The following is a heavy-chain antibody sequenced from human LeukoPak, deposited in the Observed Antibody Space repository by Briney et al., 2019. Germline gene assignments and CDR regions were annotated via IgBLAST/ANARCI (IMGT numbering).Heavy chain of an antibody. V-gene: IGHV4-34*01. Sequence: SETLSLTCAVYGGSFSGYYWSWIRQPPGKGLEWIGEINHSGSTNYNPSLKSRVTISVDTSKNQFSLKLSSVTAADTAVYYCARGIVVVPAAIYYFDYWGQGTLVTVSS. D-gene: IGHD2-2*02. CDR2: INHSGST. CDR1: GGSFSGYY. J-gene: IGHJ4*02. CDR3: ARGIVVVPAAIYYFDY.